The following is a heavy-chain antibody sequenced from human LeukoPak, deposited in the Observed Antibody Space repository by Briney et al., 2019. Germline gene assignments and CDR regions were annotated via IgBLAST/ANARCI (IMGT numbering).Heavy chain of an antibody. J-gene: IGHJ4*02. CDR2: IYTSGST. Sequence: SETLSLTCTVSGGSINSYYWSWIRQPAGKGLEWIGRIYTSGSTNYNPSLKSRVTMSVDTSKNQFSLKLSSVTAADTAVYYCARDQGYYDSSGPFDYWGQGTLVTVSS. CDR1: GGSINSYY. D-gene: IGHD3-22*01. CDR3: ARDQGYYDSSGPFDY. V-gene: IGHV4-4*07.